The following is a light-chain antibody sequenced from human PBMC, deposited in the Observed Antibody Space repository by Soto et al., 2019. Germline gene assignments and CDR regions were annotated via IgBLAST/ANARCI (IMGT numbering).Light chain of an antibody. Sequence: EIVMTQSPATLSVSPGERATLSCRASQSVSSNLAWYQQKPGQAPRLLIYGASTRPTGIPARFSGSGSGTEFTLTISSLQSEDFAVYYCQQYNNWPPWTFGQGTKVEIQ. CDR3: QQYNNWPPWT. CDR2: GAS. CDR1: QSVSSN. J-gene: IGKJ1*01. V-gene: IGKV3-15*01.